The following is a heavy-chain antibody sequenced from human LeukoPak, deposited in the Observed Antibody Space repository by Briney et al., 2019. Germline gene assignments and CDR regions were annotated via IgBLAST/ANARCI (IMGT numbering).Heavy chain of an antibody. D-gene: IGHD5-18*01. CDR2: ISGSGGST. V-gene: IGHV3-23*01. CDR1: GFTFSSYA. Sequence: GGSLRLSCAASGFTFSSYAMSWVRQAPGKGLEWVSAISGSGGSTYYADSVKGRFTISRDNSKNTLYLQMNSLRAEDTAVYYCTKGSRGYSYGYGPDYWGQGTQVTVSS. J-gene: IGHJ4*02. CDR3: TKGSRGYSYGYGPDY.